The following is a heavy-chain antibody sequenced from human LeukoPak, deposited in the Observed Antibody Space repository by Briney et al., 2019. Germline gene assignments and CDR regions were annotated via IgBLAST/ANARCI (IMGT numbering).Heavy chain of an antibody. V-gene: IGHV4-39*07. D-gene: IGHD6-13*01. Sequence: GSLRLSCAASGFTFSSYWMSWVRQAPGKGLEWIGSIYYSGSTYYNPSLKSRVTISVDTSKNQFSLKLSSVTAADTAVYYCARDVIAAAGTEAFDYWGQGTLVTVSS. J-gene: IGHJ4*02. CDR1: GFTFSSYW. CDR3: ARDVIAAAGTEAFDY. CDR2: IYYSGST.